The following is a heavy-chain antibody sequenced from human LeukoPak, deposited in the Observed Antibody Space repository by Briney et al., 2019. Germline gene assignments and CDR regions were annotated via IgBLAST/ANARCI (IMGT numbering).Heavy chain of an antibody. CDR1: GCSISSYY. V-gene: IGHV4-59*08. CDR3: ARQRGYKSKSFDY. Sequence: KPSETLSLTCTVSGCSISSYYWSWIRQPPGKGLEWIGYIYYSGSTNYNPSLKSRVTISVDTSKNQFSLKLSSVTAADTAVYYCARQRGYKSKSFDYWGQGTLVTVSS. D-gene: IGHD5-24*01. CDR2: IYYSGST. J-gene: IGHJ4*02.